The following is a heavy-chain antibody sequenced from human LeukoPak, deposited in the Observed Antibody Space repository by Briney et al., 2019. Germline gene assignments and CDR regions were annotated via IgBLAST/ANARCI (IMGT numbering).Heavy chain of an antibody. J-gene: IGHJ4*02. CDR1: GGTFSSYA. D-gene: IGHD2-2*01. CDR2: IIPIFGTA. CDR3: ARGLGYCSSTSCYDDYYFDY. Sequence: SVKVSCKASGGTFSSYAISRVRQAPGQGLEWMGGIIPIFGTANYAQKFQGRVTITADKSTSTAYMELSSLRSEDTAVYYCARGLGYCSSTSCYDDYYFDYWGQGTLVTVSS. V-gene: IGHV1-69*06.